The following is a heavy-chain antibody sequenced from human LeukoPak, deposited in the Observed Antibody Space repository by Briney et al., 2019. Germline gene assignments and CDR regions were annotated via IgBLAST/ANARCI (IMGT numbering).Heavy chain of an antibody. Sequence: SETLSPTCTVSDDSISSYYWIWIRQPPGKGLEWIGYIHHSGSANYNPSLRSRITMSVDTSKNHFSLSLTSVTAADTAVYYCARLPGCSGADCFRAFDIWGQGTMVTVSS. CDR1: DDSISSYY. CDR2: IHHSGSA. V-gene: IGHV4-59*08. CDR3: ARLPGCSGADCFRAFDI. D-gene: IGHD2-21*02. J-gene: IGHJ3*02.